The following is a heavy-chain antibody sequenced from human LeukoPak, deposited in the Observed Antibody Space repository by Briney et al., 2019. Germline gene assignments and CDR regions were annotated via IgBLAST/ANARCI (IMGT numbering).Heavy chain of an antibody. Sequence: PSETLSLTCAVSGYSISSYKWWGWIRQPPGKGLQWIGYIYHSGSTYYNPSLKSRVTMSVGTSKNQFSLKLSSVTAVDTAVYYCARTHSSGFSFDQWGQGTLVTVSS. V-gene: IGHV4-28*01. CDR1: GYSISSYKW. D-gene: IGHD6-19*01. CDR3: ARTHSSGFSFDQ. CDR2: IYHSGST. J-gene: IGHJ4*02.